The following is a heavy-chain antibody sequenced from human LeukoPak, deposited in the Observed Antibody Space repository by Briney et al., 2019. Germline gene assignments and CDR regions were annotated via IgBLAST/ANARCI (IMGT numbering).Heavy chain of an antibody. Sequence: QPGGSLRLSCAASGFTFDDYAMHWVRQAPGKGLEWVSGISWNSGSIGYADSVKGRFTISRDNAKNSLYLQMNSLRAEDTAVYYCVRDRYDILTGYNDAFDIWGQGTMVTVSS. CDR3: VRDRYDILTGYNDAFDI. CDR1: GFTFDDYA. V-gene: IGHV3-9*01. CDR2: ISWNSGSI. J-gene: IGHJ3*02. D-gene: IGHD3-9*01.